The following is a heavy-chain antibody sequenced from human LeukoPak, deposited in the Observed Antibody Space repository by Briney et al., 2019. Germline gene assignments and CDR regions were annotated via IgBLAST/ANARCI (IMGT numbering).Heavy chain of an antibody. Sequence: GTSLRLSCAVSGFTTKNFGMHWVRQAPGKGLERVAVIWYDGSQRHYIDSVKGRFAISRENSMNTLSLEMNGLRVEDTAVYYCVRGADMNYNFENSFYFDSWGQGALVIVSS. CDR1: GFTTKNFG. CDR2: IWYDGSQR. D-gene: IGHD3-3*01. J-gene: IGHJ4*02. CDR3: VRGADMNYNFENSFYFDS. V-gene: IGHV3-33*01.